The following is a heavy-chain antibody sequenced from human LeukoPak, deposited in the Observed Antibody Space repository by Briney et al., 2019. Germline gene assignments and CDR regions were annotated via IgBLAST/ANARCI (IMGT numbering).Heavy chain of an antibody. CDR1: GFTFSSYE. CDR3: ARAFGSGSYSF. CDR2: ICDSGTTK. J-gene: IGHJ4*02. D-gene: IGHD3-10*01. V-gene: IGHV3-48*03. Sequence: PGGSLRLSCAASGFTFSSYEMNWVRQAPGKGLEWVSYICDSGTTKYYADSVKGRITISRDNAKNSLYLQMNSLRAEDTAVYYCARAFGSGSYSFWGQGTLVSVSS.